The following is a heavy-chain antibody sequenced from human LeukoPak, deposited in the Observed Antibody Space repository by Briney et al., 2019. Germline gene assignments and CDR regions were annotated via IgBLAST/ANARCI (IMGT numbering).Heavy chain of an antibody. V-gene: IGHV3-74*01. J-gene: IGHJ4*02. CDR2: INSDGSGT. D-gene: IGHD4-23*01. CDR3: ARADDGANSWVNY. Sequence: GGSLRLSCVVFGLTYSDAWMSWVRQAPGKGLVWISRINSDGSGTSYADSVKGRFTISRDNAKNTLYLQMNSLRAEDTAVYYCARADDGANSWVNYWGQGTLVTVSS. CDR1: GLTYSDAW.